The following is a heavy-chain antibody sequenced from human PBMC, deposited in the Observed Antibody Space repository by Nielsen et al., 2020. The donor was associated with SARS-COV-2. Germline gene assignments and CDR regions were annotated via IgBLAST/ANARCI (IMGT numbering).Heavy chain of an antibody. Sequence: GESLKISCAASGFTFSTYAMNWVRQAPGKGLEWVSGISGSGSSTYYADSVKGRFTISRDNSKSTLYLRLDTLGAEDTAIYYCAKAVGDSSYNFDCWGQGTLVTVSS. J-gene: IGHJ4*02. D-gene: IGHD3-16*01. CDR3: AKAVGDSSYNFDC. V-gene: IGHV3-23*01. CDR2: ISGSGSST. CDR1: GFTFSTYA.